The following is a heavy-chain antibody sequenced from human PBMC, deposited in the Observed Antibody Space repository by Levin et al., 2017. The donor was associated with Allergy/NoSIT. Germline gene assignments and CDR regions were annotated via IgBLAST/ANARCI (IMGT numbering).Heavy chain of an antibody. Sequence: PTGGSLRLSCAASGFTFSSYGMHWVRQAPGKGLEWVAVISYDGSNKYYADSVKGRFTISRDNSKNTLYLQMNSLRAEDTAVYYCATLYGDYPDYWGQGILVTVSS. CDR1: GFTFSSYG. D-gene: IGHD4-17*01. V-gene: IGHV3-30*03. CDR2: ISYDGSNK. J-gene: IGHJ4*02. CDR3: ATLYGDYPDY.